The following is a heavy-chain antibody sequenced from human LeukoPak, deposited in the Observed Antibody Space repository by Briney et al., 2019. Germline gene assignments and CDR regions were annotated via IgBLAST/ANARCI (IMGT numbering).Heavy chain of an antibody. V-gene: IGHV4-34*01. CDR1: GGSFSGYY. D-gene: IGHD6-19*01. CDR2: INHSGST. CDR3: ARANAVAGFFDY. J-gene: IGHJ4*02. Sequence: KPSETLSLTCAVYGGSFSGYYWSWIRQPPGKGLEWIGEINHSGSTNYNPSLKSRVTISVDTSKNQFSLKLSSVTAADTAVYYCARANAVAGFFDYWGQGTLVTVSS.